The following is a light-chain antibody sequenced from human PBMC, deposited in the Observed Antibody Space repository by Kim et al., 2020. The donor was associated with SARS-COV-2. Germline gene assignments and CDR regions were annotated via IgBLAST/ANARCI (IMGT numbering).Light chain of an antibody. CDR1: ESISNN. CDR3: HQYNGWPPGDA. Sequence: SPGEGATLSCRASESISNNLAWHHHTPGQSARLLLYGASTRATGMPARFSRGGSGRDFAVTLRRLPSEEFAVYCCHQYNGWPPGDALGQ. CDR2: GAS. J-gene: IGKJ2*01. V-gene: IGKV3-15*01.